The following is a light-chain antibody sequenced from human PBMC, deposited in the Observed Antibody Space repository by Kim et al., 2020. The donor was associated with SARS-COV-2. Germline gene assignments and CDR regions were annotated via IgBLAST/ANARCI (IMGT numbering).Light chain of an antibody. CDR2: RNN. CDR1: SSNIGSNY. Sequence: QRVTISCSGRSSNIGSNYVYWYQQLPGTAPKLLIYRNNQRPSGVPDRFSGSKSGTSASLAISGLRSEDEADYYCAAWDDSLSGLYVFGTGTKVTVL. V-gene: IGLV1-47*01. CDR3: AAWDDSLSGLYV. J-gene: IGLJ1*01.